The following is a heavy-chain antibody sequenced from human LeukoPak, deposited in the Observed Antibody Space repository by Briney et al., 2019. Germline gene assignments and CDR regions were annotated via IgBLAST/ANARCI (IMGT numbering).Heavy chain of an antibody. CDR3: ARHGYSYGTFDY. V-gene: IGHV4-59*08. Sequence: SETVSLTCTVSGGSISSYDWSWIRQPPGKGLEWLGYIYYSGSTNYNPSLKSRVTISVDTSKNQFSLKLSSVTAADTAVYYCARHGYSYGTFDYWGQGTLVTVSS. D-gene: IGHD5-18*01. CDR2: IYYSGST. CDR1: GGSISSYD. J-gene: IGHJ4*02.